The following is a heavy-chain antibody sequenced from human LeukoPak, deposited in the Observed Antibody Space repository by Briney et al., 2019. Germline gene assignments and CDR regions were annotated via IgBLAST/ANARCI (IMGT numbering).Heavy chain of an antibody. CDR3: ARDSSGYYAFDY. CDR2: INPSGGST. CDR1: GYTFTSYY. J-gene: IGHJ4*02. V-gene: IGHV1-46*01. D-gene: IGHD3-22*01. Sequence: ASVKVSCKASGYTFTSYYMHWVRQAPGQGPEWMGIINPSGGSTSYAQKFQGRVTMTRDTSTSTVYMELSSLRSEDTAVYYCARDSSGYYAFDYWGQGTLVTVSS.